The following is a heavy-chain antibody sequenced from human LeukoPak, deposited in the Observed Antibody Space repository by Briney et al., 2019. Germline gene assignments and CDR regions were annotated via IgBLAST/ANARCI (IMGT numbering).Heavy chain of an antibody. CDR2: INPKSGDT. J-gene: IGHJ6*03. CDR3: ASDYFDRGGLGYYYYYMDV. D-gene: IGHD3-22*01. V-gene: IGHV1-2*02. Sequence: ASVKVSFEASGYTFTDSYIHWVRQAPGQGLEWMGWINPKSGDTKYAEKFQGRVTVTRDTSITTAYMELSGLRSDDTAVYYCASDYFDRGGLGYYYYYMDVWGKGTTVTVSS. CDR1: GYTFTDSY.